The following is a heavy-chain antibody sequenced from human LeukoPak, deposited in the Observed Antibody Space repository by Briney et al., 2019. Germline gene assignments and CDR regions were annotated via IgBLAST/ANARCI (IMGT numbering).Heavy chain of an antibody. D-gene: IGHD5-18*01. CDR2: IYNSGST. CDR3: ARSEKVDTATGWFDP. V-gene: IGHV4-59*01. Sequence: PSETLSLTCAVYGGSFSGYYWSWIRQSPGKGLEWIGYIYNSGSTNYNPSLKSRVNIAVDTSKNQFSLKLTSVTAADTAVYYCARSEKVDTATGWFDPWGQGTLVTVSS. J-gene: IGHJ5*02. CDR1: GGSFSGYY.